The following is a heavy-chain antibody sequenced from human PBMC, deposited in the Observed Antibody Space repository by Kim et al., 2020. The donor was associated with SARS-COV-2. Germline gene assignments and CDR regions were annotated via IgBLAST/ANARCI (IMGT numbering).Heavy chain of an antibody. CDR1: GGSISSYY. CDR3: ARVGYYYDSSGYSKNWFDP. J-gene: IGHJ5*02. Sequence: SETLSLTCTVSGGSISSYYWSWIRQPPGKGLEWIGYIYYSGSTNYNPSLKSRVTISVDTSKNQFSLKLSSVTAADTAVYYCARVGYYYDSSGYSKNWFDPWGQGTLVTVSS. D-gene: IGHD3-22*01. V-gene: IGHV4-59*01. CDR2: IYYSGST.